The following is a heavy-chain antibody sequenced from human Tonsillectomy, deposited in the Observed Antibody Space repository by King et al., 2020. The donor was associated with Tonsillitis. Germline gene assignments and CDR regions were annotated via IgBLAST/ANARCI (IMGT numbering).Heavy chain of an antibody. CDR2: IYYSGST. V-gene: IGHV4-30-4*07. CDR3: AGGGLRFLEWLSSYGMDV. Sequence: VQLQESGPGLVKPSQTLSLTCAVSGGSISSGGYSWSWIRQPPGKGLEWIGYIYYSGSTYYNPSLKSRVTISVDTSKNQFSLKLSSVTAADTAVYYCAGGGLRFLEWLSSYGMDVWGQGTTVTVSS. D-gene: IGHD3-3*01. CDR1: GGSISSGGYS. J-gene: IGHJ6*02.